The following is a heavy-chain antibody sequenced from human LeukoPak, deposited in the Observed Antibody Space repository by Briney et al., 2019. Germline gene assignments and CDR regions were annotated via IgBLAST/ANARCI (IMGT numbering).Heavy chain of an antibody. V-gene: IGHV3-21*01. Sequence: GGSLRLSCAASGFTFSSYSMNWVRQAPGTGLEWVSSISSSSSYIYYADSVKGRFTISRDNAKNSLYLQMNSLRAEDTAVYYCARGAFLEYFQHWGQGTLVTVSS. J-gene: IGHJ1*01. CDR1: GFTFSSYS. D-gene: IGHD2/OR15-2a*01. CDR2: ISSSSSYI. CDR3: ARGAFLEYFQH.